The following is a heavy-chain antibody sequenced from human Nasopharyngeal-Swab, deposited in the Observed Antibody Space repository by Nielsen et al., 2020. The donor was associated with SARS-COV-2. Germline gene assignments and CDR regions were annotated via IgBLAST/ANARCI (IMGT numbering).Heavy chain of an antibody. CDR3: ARVNVVYYYYGMDV. V-gene: IGHV7-4-1*02. J-gene: IGHJ6*02. Sequence: CVRQSPGQGLEWMGWINTNTGNPTYAQGFTGRFVFSLDTSVSTAYLQISSLKAEDTAVYYCARVNVVYYYYGMDVWGQGTTVTVSS. D-gene: IGHD2-15*01. CDR2: INTNTGNP.